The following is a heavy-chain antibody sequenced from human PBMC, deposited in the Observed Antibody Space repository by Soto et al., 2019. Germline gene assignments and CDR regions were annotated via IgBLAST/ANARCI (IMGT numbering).Heavy chain of an antibody. V-gene: IGHV4-31*03. D-gene: IGHD3-3*01. CDR1: GGSISSDSYS. Sequence: PSETLSLTCTVSGGSISSDSYSWSWIRQHPGKGLEWIGYIYYSGSTYYNPSLKSRVTISVDTSKNQFSLKLSSVTAADTAVYYCARDRILDDFWSGPYYYYGMDVWGQGTTVTVSS. CDR2: IYYSGST. CDR3: ARDRILDDFWSGPYYYYGMDV. J-gene: IGHJ6*02.